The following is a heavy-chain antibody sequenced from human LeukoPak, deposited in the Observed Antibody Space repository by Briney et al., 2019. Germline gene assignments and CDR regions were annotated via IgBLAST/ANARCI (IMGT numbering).Heavy chain of an antibody. D-gene: IGHD6-13*01. V-gene: IGHV1-24*01. CDR1: GYTLTELS. J-gene: IGHJ5*02. CDR3: ARHVEGGSSWYYP. Sequence: ASVKVSCKVSGYTLTELSMHWVRQAPGKGLEWMGGFDPEDGGTIYAQKFQGRVTMTEDTSTDTAYMELSSVTAADTAVYYCARHVEGGSSWYYPWGQGTLVTVSS. CDR2: FDPEDGGT.